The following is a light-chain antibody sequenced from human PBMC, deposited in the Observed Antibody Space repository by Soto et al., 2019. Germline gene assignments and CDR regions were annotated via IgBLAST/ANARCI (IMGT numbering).Light chain of an antibody. CDR3: MQGTHWPYT. Sequence: DIVMTQFPLSLAVTLGQPASISCRSSQSLVSSDGNAYLNWFHQRPGQSPRRLIYKISNRDSGVPDRFSGSESGSDFTLKIRRVEAEDVGVYYCMQGTHWPYTFGQGTKL. J-gene: IGKJ2*01. V-gene: IGKV2-30*01. CDR2: KIS. CDR1: QSLVSSDGNAY.